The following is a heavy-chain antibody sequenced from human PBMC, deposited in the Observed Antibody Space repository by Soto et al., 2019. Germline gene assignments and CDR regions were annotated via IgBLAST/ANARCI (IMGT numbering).Heavy chain of an antibody. CDR1: GVPVCWTSFY. D-gene: IGHD6-13*01. V-gene: IGHV4-39*02. Sequence: SETRSLNRDVSGVPVCWTSFYWGWLRQSPGKGLEWIGSVHHSVTTYYNPSLKGRVTISMDTSKNQFSLRLTSVTAADTAVYYCARDTSSTSLRAEYFQFWGQGTQVTVSS. J-gene: IGHJ1*01. CDR2: VHHSVTT. CDR3: ARDTSSTSLRAEYFQF.